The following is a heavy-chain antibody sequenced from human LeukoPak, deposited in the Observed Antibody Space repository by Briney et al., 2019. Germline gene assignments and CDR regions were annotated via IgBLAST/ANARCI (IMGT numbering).Heavy chain of an antibody. CDR1: GFTFSIND. CDR3: ARGGKTAMADY. V-gene: IGHV3-13*01. D-gene: IGHD5-18*01. J-gene: IGHJ4*02. CDR2: VGTVGDK. Sequence: SGGSLRLSCTASGFTFSINDMHWVRQATGKGLEWVSGVGTVGDKYYADSVKGRIIISREDAKNSVYLQMNSLRAGDTAVYYCARGGKTAMADYWGQGTLVTVSS.